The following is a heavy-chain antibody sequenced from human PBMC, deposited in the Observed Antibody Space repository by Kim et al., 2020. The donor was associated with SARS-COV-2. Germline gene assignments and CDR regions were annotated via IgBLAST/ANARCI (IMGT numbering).Heavy chain of an antibody. CDR3: ARVRSSGWYWFDP. J-gene: IGHJ5*02. Sequence: YNPSRKSRVTMSVDTSKNQFSLKLSSVTAADTAVYYCARVRSSGWYWFDPWGQGTLVTVSS. D-gene: IGHD6-19*01. V-gene: IGHV4-4*07.